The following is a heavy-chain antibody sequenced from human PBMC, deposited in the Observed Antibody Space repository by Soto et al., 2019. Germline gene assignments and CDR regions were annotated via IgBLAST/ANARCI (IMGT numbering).Heavy chain of an antibody. CDR2: INPSGGST. D-gene: IGHD6-19*01. J-gene: IGHJ4*02. CDR3: GRGLGGGWYYFDY. Sequence: ASVKVSCKASGYTFTSYYMHWVRQAPGQGLEWMGIINPSGGSTSYPQKFQGRVTMTTDTSTSTAYMELRSLTSDDTAIYYCGRGLGGGWYYFDYWGPGTLVTVSS. V-gene: IGHV1-46*01. CDR1: GYTFTSYY.